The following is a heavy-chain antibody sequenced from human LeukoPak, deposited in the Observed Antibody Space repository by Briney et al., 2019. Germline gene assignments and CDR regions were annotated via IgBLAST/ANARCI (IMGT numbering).Heavy chain of an antibody. V-gene: IGHV3-23*01. CDR3: AKPRDIVVVPAASFDY. Sequence: GGSLRLSCAASGFTFSSYAMSWVRQAPGKGLEWVSAISGSGGSTYYADSVKGRFTISRDNSKNTLYLQMNSLRAEDTAVYYCAKPRDIVVVPAASFDYWGQRTLVTVSS. CDR1: GFTFSSYA. D-gene: IGHD2-2*01. J-gene: IGHJ4*02. CDR2: ISGSGGST.